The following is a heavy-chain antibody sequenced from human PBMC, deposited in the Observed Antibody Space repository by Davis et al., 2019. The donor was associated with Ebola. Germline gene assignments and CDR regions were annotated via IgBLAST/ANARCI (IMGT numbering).Heavy chain of an antibody. CDR3: ARSSSGCLHQGPIGLPPGTLLQEHL. J-gene: IGHJ6*01. D-gene: IGHD6-19*01. CDR2: INWNSGSI. CDR1: GFSFADHA. V-gene: IGHV3-9*01. Sequence: SLKISCVASGFSFADHAVHWVRQAPGKGLEWVSGINWNSGSIGYAESVQGRFTISRDNAKTSLFLQMNSLRAEDTAVYYCARSSSGCLHQGPIGLPPGTLLQEHLWG.